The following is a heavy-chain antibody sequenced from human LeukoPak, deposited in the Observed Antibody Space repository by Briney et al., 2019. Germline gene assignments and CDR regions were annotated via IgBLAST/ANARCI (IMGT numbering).Heavy chain of an antibody. CDR3: AREGRPAGLFY. Sequence: RASVKVSCKASGGTFSSYTINWVRQAPGQGLEWMGWINPNSGGTNYAQKFQGRVTMTRDTSISTAYMELSSLRSEDTAVYYCAREGRPAGLFYWGQGTLVTVSS. CDR1: GGTFSSYT. D-gene: IGHD1-26*01. V-gene: IGHV1-2*02. CDR2: INPNSGGT. J-gene: IGHJ4*02.